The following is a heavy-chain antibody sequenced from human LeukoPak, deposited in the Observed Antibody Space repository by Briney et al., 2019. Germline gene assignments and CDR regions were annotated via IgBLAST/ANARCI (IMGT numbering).Heavy chain of an antibody. V-gene: IGHV4-59*08. D-gene: IGHD3-22*01. CDR2: IYYSGST. Sequence: PSETLSLTCTVSGDSINDYYWSWIRQPPGNRLEWIGWIYYSGSTMYSPSLESRVTISLDTSRTQFSLDLNSVTAADTAVYYCARHAGFGSGYYHDALDIWGQGSMVIVSS. CDR3: ARHAGFGSGYYHDALDI. CDR1: GDSINDYY. J-gene: IGHJ3*02.